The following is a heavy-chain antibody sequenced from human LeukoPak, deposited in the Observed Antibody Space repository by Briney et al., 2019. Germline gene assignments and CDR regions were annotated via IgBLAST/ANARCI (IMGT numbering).Heavy chain of an antibody. D-gene: IGHD2-21*02. J-gene: IGHJ4*02. CDR3: AKLAGDIVVVTAIPPDY. CDR1: GFTFSSYG. CDR2: ISYDGSNK. Sequence: GGSLRLSCAASGFTFSSYGMHWVRQAPGKGLEWVAVISYDGSNKYYADSVKGRSTISRDNSKNTLYLQMNSLRAEDTAVYYCAKLAGDIVVVTAIPPDYWGQGTLVTVSS. V-gene: IGHV3-30*18.